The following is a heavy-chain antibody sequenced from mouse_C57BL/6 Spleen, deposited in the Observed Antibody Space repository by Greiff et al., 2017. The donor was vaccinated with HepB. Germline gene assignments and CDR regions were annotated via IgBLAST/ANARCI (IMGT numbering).Heavy chain of an antibody. Sequence: EVQRVESGGGLVKPGGSLKLSCAASGFTFSSYTMSWVRQTPEKRLEWVATISGGGGNTYYPDSVKGRFTISRDNAKNTLYLQMSSLRSEDTALYYCARHYYGPWYFDVWGTGTTVTVSS. CDR3: ARHYYGPWYFDV. V-gene: IGHV5-9*01. CDR2: ISGGGGNT. D-gene: IGHD1-1*01. J-gene: IGHJ1*03. CDR1: GFTFSSYT.